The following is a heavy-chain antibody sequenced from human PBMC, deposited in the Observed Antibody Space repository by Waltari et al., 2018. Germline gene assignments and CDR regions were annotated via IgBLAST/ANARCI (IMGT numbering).Heavy chain of an antibody. J-gene: IGHJ6*03. CDR1: GFTFSRYW. CDR2: IKRGGSGT. Sequence: EVQLVESGGGLVQPGGSLRLSCAASGFTFSRYWMHWVRQVPGKGLVWVSRIKRGGSGTSYADSVKGRFTISRDNAKNTLYLQLNSLRVENTAVYYCAREPSPDSSGYFYYYMDVWGKGTTVTVSS. CDR3: AREPSPDSSGYFYYYMDV. V-gene: IGHV3-74*01. D-gene: IGHD3-22*01.